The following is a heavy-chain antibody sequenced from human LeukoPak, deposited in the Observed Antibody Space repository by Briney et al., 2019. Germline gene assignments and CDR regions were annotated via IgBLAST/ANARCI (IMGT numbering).Heavy chain of an antibody. D-gene: IGHD5-18*01. CDR1: GFTFNNYW. J-gene: IGHJ4*02. CDR3: ARGASSGYRIDY. CDR2: ISKDGSTT. Sequence: GGPLRLSCAASGFTFNNYWMHWVRQAPGKGLVWVSRISKDGSTTNYADSVKGRFTISRDNAKNTLCLQMNSLTAEDTALYYCARGASSGYRIDYWGQGTLVTVSS. V-gene: IGHV3-74*01.